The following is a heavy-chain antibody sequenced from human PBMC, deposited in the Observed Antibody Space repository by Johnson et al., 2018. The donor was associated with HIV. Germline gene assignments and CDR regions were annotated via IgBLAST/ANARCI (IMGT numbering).Heavy chain of an antibody. Sequence: QVQLVESGGGVVQPGRSLRLSCAASGFTFNSYAMHWVCQAPGKGLEWVAVISYDGSNQYYADSVKGRFTISRDNSKNTLYLQMNSLRDEDTAVYYCAKERTAMVTPFDAWGQGTMVTVSS. CDR3: AKERTAMVTPFDA. V-gene: IGHV3-30-3*02. J-gene: IGHJ3*01. CDR2: ISYDGSNQ. CDR1: GFTFNSYA. D-gene: IGHD5-18*01.